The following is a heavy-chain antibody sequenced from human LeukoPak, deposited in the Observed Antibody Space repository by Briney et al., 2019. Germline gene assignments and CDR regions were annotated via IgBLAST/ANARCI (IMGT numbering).Heavy chain of an antibody. CDR2: IYTSGST. CDR1: GGSIGSYY. J-gene: IGHJ6*03. Sequence: SETLSLTCTVSGGSIGSYYWSWIWQPAGKGLEWIGRIYTSGSTNYNPSLKSRVTMSVDTSKNQFSLKLSSVTAADTAVYYCARDLCFGELLSDRYYYYMDVWGKGTTVTISS. CDR3: ARDLCFGELLSDRYYYYMDV. D-gene: IGHD3-10*01. V-gene: IGHV4-4*07.